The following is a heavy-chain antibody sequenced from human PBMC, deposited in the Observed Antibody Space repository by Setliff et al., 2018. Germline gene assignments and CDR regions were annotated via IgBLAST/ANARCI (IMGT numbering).Heavy chain of an antibody. CDR1: GATFSRFA. D-gene: IGHD3-3*01. CDR2: TIPFFGTV. V-gene: IGHV1-69*13. CDR3: ARALEWTGSPYYYYHYLDV. Sequence: GASVKVSCKASGATFSRFAISWVRQAPGQGLEWMGGTIPFFGTVTYAQKFQGRVTITADESTGTAYMEVSSLRSEDTAVYYCARALEWTGSPYYYYHYLDVWGKGTTVTVSS. J-gene: IGHJ6*03.